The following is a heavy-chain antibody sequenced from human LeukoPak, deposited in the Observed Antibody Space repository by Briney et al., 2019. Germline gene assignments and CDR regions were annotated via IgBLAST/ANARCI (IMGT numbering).Heavy chain of an antibody. Sequence: GGSLRLSCAASGFTFSDYYMSWIRQAPGKGLEWVSYISSSGSTIYYADSVKGRFTISRDNAKNSLYLQMNSLGPEDTAVYYCARDPYSGNYGNYYYYYMDVWGKGTTVTISS. D-gene: IGHD1-26*01. CDR1: GFTFSDYY. V-gene: IGHV3-11*04. J-gene: IGHJ6*03. CDR3: ARDPYSGNYGNYYYYYMDV. CDR2: ISSSGSTI.